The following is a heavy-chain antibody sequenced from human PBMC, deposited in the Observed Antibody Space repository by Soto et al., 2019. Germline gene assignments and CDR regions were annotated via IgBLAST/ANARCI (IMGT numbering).Heavy chain of an antibody. Sequence: EVQLVESGGGLVQPGGSLKLSCAASGFTFSGSAMHWVRQASGKGLEWVGRIRSKANNYATAYGASVKGRFTISRDDSKNTAYLQIHRLKTEDTAVYYCSRQASDFWSGKPQYYMDVWGKGTTVTVSS. CDR3: SRQASDFWSGKPQYYMDV. J-gene: IGHJ6*03. D-gene: IGHD3-3*01. CDR2: IRSKANNYAT. V-gene: IGHV3-73*01. CDR1: GFTFSGSA.